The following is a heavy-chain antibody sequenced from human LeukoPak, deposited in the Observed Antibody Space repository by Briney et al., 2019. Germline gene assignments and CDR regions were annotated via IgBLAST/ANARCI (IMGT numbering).Heavy chain of an antibody. Sequence: GASVKVSCKASGYTFSSYDINWVRQATGQGLEWMGWMNPNSGDTGYAKKFQGRVTMTRNTSVSTTYMELSSLKSEDAGVYYCARGSSGYSDFIIWGQGTMVTVSS. V-gene: IGHV1-8*01. CDR3: ARGSSGYSDFII. D-gene: IGHD5-12*01. CDR2: MNPNSGDT. CDR1: GYTFSSYD. J-gene: IGHJ3*02.